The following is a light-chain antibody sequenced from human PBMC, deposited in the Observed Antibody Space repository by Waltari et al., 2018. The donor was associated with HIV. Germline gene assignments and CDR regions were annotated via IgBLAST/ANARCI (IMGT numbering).Light chain of an antibody. Sequence: QSTLTQPPPPSGSPGTSVNTSCTATISDIGGYTYISCYQQHPGKAPKPIMTEVTKRPSGVPDRFSGSKSGNTASLTVSGLQADDEALYYCSSFAPTNKFYVLFGGGTTLTVL. CDR2: EVT. J-gene: IGLJ2*01. V-gene: IGLV2-8*01. CDR1: ISDIGGYTY. CDR3: SSFAPTNKFYVL.